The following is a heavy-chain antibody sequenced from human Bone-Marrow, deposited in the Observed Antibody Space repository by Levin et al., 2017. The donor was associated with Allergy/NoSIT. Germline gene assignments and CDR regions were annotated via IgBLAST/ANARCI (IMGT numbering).Heavy chain of an antibody. CDR2: ISGSGGST. D-gene: IGHD3-10*01. CDR3: AKDQDAIWDGSGSYPPGSTTFDY. Sequence: GESLKISCAASGFTFSSYAMSWVRQAPGKGLEWVSAISGSGGSTYYADSVKGRFTISRDNSKNTLYLQMNSLRAEDTAVYYCAKDQDAIWDGSGSYPPGSTTFDYWGQGTLVTVSS. CDR1: GFTFSSYA. J-gene: IGHJ4*02. V-gene: IGHV3-23*01.